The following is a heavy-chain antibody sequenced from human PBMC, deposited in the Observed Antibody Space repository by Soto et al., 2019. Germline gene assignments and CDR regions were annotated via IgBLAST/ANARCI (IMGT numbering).Heavy chain of an antibody. J-gene: IGHJ6*02. V-gene: IGHV3-23*01. Sequence: QTGGSLRLSCAASGFPFSSYAISWVRQAPGRGLEWVAASTGAGGGTYNLEAVKGRFTVSRDNSKKTVYLQLDGLRAEDTAVYYCAKGHSDYQGAYNYYGMDVWGQGTTVTVSS. CDR2: STGAGGGT. CDR1: GFPFSSYA. CDR3: AKGHSDYQGAYNYYGMDV. D-gene: IGHD6-25*01.